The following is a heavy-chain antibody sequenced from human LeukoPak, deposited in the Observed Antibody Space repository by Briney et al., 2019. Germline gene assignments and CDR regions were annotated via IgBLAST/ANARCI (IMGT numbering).Heavy chain of an antibody. D-gene: IGHD1-1*01. CDR3: ARVRQPGQSNWFDP. CDR2: IYSGGST. Sequence: PGGSLRLSCAASGFTFSSYSMNWVRQAPGKGLEWVSVIYSGGSTYYADSVKGRFTISRHNSKNTLYLQMNSLRAEDTAVYYCARVRQPGQSNWFDPWGQGTLVTVSS. J-gene: IGHJ5*02. CDR1: GFTFSSYS. V-gene: IGHV3-53*04.